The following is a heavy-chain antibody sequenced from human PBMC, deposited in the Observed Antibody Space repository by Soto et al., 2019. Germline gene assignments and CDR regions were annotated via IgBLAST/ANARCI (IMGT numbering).Heavy chain of an antibody. CDR3: ARSWVTGKGGIDV. J-gene: IGHJ6*02. CDR1: GYTFTSYG. CDR2: INGYTGNT. V-gene: IGHV1-18*01. D-gene: IGHD3-16*01. Sequence: QVQLVQSGAEVKKPGASVKVSCKASGYTFTSYGLSWLRQAPGQGLEWMGWINGYTGNTNYAQKFQGRVTMTTDTSTNTAYLDLWTLISDDTAVYYCARSWVTGKGGIDVWGQGTTVTVSS.